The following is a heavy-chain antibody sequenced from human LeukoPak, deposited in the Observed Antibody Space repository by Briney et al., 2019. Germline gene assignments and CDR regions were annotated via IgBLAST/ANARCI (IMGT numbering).Heavy chain of an antibody. CDR3: ARDRGFGQADV. CDR2: IKQDGGEK. J-gene: IGHJ6*03. V-gene: IGHV3-7*01. Sequence: GGSLRLSCAASGFTFSGYWMSWLRQAPGKGLEWVANIKQDGGEKYYVDSVKGRFTISRDNAKNSLYLQMNGLRAEDTAVYYCARDRGFGQADVWGKGTTVTVS. CDR1: GFTFSGYW. D-gene: IGHD3-10*01.